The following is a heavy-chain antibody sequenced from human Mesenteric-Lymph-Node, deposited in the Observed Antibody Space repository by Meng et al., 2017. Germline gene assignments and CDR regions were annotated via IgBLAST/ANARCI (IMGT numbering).Heavy chain of an antibody. CDR2: ISGRGGIT. CDR3: AIRGWSYGMDV. D-gene: IGHD6-19*01. V-gene: IGHV3-23*01. CDR1: GFTFSRYA. J-gene: IGHJ6*02. Sequence: GESLKISCAASGFTFSRYAMSWVRQAPGKGLEWVSVISGRGGITHYADSVKGRFTISRDNSKNTLYLQMNSLRAEDTAVYYCAIRGWSYGMDVWGQGTTVTVSS.